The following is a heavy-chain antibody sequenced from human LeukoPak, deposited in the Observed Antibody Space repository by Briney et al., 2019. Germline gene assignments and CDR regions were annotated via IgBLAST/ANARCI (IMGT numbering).Heavy chain of an antibody. J-gene: IGHJ1*01. D-gene: IGHD3-22*01. CDR1: GGSISSSSYY. Sequence: KPSETLSLTCTVSGGSISSSSYYWGWIRQPPGKGPEWIADIYYSGSTYYNPSLKSRVSISIDTSNNHFSLRLCSVTAADTALYYCARRRYYDSTGYLDWGQGTLVTVSS. CDR3: ARRRYYDSTGYLD. CDR2: IYYSGST. V-gene: IGHV4-39*02.